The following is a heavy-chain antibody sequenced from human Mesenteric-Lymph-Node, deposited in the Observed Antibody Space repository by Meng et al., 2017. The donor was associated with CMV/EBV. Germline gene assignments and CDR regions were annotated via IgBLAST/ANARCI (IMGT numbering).Heavy chain of an antibody. CDR1: GGSISSTNYY. J-gene: IGHJ6*02. D-gene: IGHD2-2*02. V-gene: IGHV4-39*07. CDR3: AREMCSSTSCYRWNRSGMDV. Sequence: SETLSLTCTVSGGSISSTNYYWGWIRQPPGKGREWIGSIYYSGSTYYYNPALKSRVTISVDTSKKQFSLRLSSVTAADTAVYYCAREMCSSTSCYRWNRSGMDVWGQGTTVTVSS. CDR2: IYYSGSTY.